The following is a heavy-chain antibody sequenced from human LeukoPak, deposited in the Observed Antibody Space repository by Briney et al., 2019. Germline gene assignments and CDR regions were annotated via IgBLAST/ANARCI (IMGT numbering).Heavy chain of an antibody. V-gene: IGHV4-34*01. CDR1: GGSFSGYH. J-gene: IGHJ4*02. CDR2: IDRYGST. Sequence: PSETLSLTCAVYGGSFSGYHWSWIRQPPGKGLEWIGEIDRYGSTNYIPSLKSRVTISLDTSKNQFSLKLSSVTAADTAVYYCARYDVGWYYFDYWGQGTLVTVSS. D-gene: IGHD6-19*01. CDR3: ARYDVGWYYFDY.